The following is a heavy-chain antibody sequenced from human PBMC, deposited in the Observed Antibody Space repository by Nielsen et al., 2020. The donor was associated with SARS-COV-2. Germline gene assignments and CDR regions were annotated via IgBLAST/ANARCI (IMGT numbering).Heavy chain of an antibody. D-gene: IGHD2/OR15-2a*01. CDR3: ARPTFLPVARGSNSFDAFDM. J-gene: IGHJ3*02. Sequence: ASVKVSCKTSGYTFANHDIHWVRQASGQGLEWMGWMNPNIGKAGHAQRFQGRLTMTSDTSTSTAYMELSSLRSEDTAVYYCARPTFLPVARGSNSFDAFDMWGQGTMVTVSS. CDR1: GYTFANHD. CDR2: MNPNIGKA. V-gene: IGHV1-8*01.